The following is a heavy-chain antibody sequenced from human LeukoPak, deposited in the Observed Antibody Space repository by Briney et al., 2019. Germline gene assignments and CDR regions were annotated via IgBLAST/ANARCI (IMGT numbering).Heavy chain of an antibody. V-gene: IGHV4-39*01. Sequence: PSATLSLTCTVSGGSISSSSYYWGWIRQPPGKGLEWIGSIYYSGTTYYNPSLNSRVTISVDTSKKQFSLKLSLGTAADPAVYYCARHLTIFGVVSPFDYWGQGTLVTVSS. CDR1: GGSISSSSYY. D-gene: IGHD3-3*01. CDR3: ARHLTIFGVVSPFDY. CDR2: IYYSGTT. J-gene: IGHJ4*02.